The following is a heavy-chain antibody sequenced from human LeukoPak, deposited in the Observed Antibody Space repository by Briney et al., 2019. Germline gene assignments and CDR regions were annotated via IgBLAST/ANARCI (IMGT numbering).Heavy chain of an antibody. V-gene: IGHV4-59*12. Sequence: PSETLSLTCTVSGGSISSYYWSWIRQPPGKGLEWIGYIYYSGSTNYNPSLKSRVTMSVDTSKNQFSLKLSSVTAADTAVYYCARDQSYYDSSGYYLGSFDIWGQGTMVTVSS. CDR1: GGSISSYY. CDR3: ARDQSYYDSSGYYLGSFDI. D-gene: IGHD3-22*01. CDR2: IYYSGST. J-gene: IGHJ3*02.